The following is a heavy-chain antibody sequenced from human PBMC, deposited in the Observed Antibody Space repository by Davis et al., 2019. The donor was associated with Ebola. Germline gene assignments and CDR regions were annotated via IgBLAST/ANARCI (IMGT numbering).Heavy chain of an antibody. V-gene: IGHV3-9*01. J-gene: IGHJ3*02. CDR2: ISWNSGSI. CDR3: AKGHYEYCSGGSCYSSNDAFDI. D-gene: IGHD2-15*01. CDR1: GFTFDDYA. Sequence: GGSLRLSCAASGFTFDDYAMHWVRQAPGKGLEWVSGISWNSGSIGYADSVKGRFTISRDNAKNSLYLQMNSLRAEDTALYYCAKGHYEYCSGGSCYSSNDAFDIWGQGTMVTVSS.